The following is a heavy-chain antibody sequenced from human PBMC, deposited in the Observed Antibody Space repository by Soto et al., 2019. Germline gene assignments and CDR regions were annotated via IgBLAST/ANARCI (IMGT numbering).Heavy chain of an antibody. J-gene: IGHJ4*02. Sequence: TSETLSLTCTVSGGSISTYYWSWVRQPPGKGLEWIAYVYYDGRTNFNPSLKSRVAIFVDTSKDQFSLKLRSVTAADTAVYFCARGEPYYDTSGFEYLDYFDLWGRGTPVTVSS. D-gene: IGHD3-22*01. CDR1: GGSISTYY. CDR3: ARGEPYYDTSGFEYLDYFDL. CDR2: VYYDGRT. V-gene: IGHV4-59*12.